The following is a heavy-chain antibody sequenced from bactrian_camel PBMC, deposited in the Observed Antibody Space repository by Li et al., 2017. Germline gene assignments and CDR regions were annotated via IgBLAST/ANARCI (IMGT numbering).Heavy chain of an antibody. D-gene: IGHD3*01. J-gene: IGHJ6*01. CDR3: EGRLTVTPLGLSVTFI. V-gene: IGHV3S55*01. CDR1: GAAVYNFN. CDR2: ISLSGAT. Sequence: HVQLVESGGGSVQAGGSLRLSCAASGAAVYNFNMAWFRQGPGKEREGVASISLSGATTYAGPVKGRFTISKDNTKNTLYLQMNSLKTPRCTTVRPEGRLTVTPLGLSVTFIIGARGPRSPSP.